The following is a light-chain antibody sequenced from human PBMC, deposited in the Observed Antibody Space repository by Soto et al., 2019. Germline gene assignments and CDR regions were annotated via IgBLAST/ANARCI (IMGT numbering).Light chain of an antibody. CDR3: QSYDSRLSGWV. V-gene: IGLV1-40*01. CDR1: SSNIGAGYD. J-gene: IGLJ3*02. CDR2: GNS. Sequence: QSVLTQPPSVSGAPGQRVTISCTGSSSNIGAGYDVHWYQQLPGTAPKLLIYGNSNRPSGVPDRFSGSKSGTSASLAITGLNADDEADYYCQSYDSRLSGWVFGGGTKLTVL.